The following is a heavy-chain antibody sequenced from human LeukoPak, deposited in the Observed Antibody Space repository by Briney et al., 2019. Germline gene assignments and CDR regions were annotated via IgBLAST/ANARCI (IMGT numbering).Heavy chain of an antibody. CDR3: ARHLDCSSTSCYTEGAYNWFDP. CDR1: GYSFTSYW. Sequence: GESLKISCKDSGYSFTSYWIGWVRQMPGKGREWMGIIYPGDSDTRYSPSFQGQVTISADKSISTAYLQWSSLKASDTAMYYCARHLDCSSTSCYTEGAYNWFDPWGQGTLVTVSS. CDR2: IYPGDSDT. J-gene: IGHJ5*02. V-gene: IGHV5-51*01. D-gene: IGHD2-2*02.